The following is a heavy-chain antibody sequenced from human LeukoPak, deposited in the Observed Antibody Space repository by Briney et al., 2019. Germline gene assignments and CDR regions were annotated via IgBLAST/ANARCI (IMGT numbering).Heavy chain of an antibody. CDR3: ARAQGPLLWFGELRYYYMDV. Sequence: SETLSLTCIVSGGSISSNSYYWGWIRQPPGKGLEWIGSIYYSGSTYYNPSLKSRVTISVDTSKNQFSLKLSSVTAADTAVYYCARAQGPLLWFGELRYYYMDVWGKGTTVTVSS. CDR1: GGSISSNSYY. CDR2: IYYSGST. D-gene: IGHD3-10*01. J-gene: IGHJ6*03. V-gene: IGHV4-39*07.